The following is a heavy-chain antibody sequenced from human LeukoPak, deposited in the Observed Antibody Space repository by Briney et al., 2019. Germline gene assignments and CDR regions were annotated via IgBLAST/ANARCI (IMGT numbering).Heavy chain of an antibody. V-gene: IGHV5-51*01. CDR1: GYSFTSYW. CDR3: ARLGLRYFDWLSRATDAFDI. J-gene: IGHJ3*02. CDR2: IYPGDSDT. D-gene: IGHD3-9*01. Sequence: GESLKISCKGSGYSFTSYWIGWVRQMPGKGLEWMGFIYPGDSDTRYSPSFQGQVTISADKSISTAYLQWSSLKASDTAMYYCARLGLRYFDWLSRATDAFDIWGQGTMVTVSS.